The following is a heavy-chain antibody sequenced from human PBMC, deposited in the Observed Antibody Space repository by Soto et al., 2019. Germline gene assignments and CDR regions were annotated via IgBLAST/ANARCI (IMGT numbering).Heavy chain of an antibody. J-gene: IGHJ5*02. CDR2: IYATGTT. D-gene: IGHD1-1*01. CDR3: VRDGTKTLRDWFDP. CDR1: GASISGFY. V-gene: IGHV4-4*07. Sequence: PSETLTLTCTVSGASISGFYWSWIRKSAGKGLEWIGRIYATGTTDYNPALKSRVMMSVDASKKQFSLMLRSGTGAETAVYYCVRDGTKTLRDWFDPWGQGISVTVSS.